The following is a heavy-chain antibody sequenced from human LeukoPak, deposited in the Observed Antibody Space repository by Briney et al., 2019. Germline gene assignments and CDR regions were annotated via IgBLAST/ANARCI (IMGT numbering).Heavy chain of an antibody. CDR2: IIPILGIA. J-gene: IGHJ4*02. CDR3: ARVRFGELSPYDN. D-gene: IGHD3-10*01. CDR1: GGTFSSYA. Sequence: SVKVSCKASGGTFSSYAISWVRQAPGQGLEWMGRIIPILGIANYAQKFQGRVTTTADKSTSTAYMELSSLRSEDTAVYYCARVRFGELSPYDNWGQGTLVTVSS. V-gene: IGHV1-69*04.